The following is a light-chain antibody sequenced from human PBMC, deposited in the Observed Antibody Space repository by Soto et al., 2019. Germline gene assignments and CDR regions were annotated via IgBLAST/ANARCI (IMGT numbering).Light chain of an antibody. CDR1: QSISSY. Sequence: DIEMTQSPSSLSASVGDRVTITYRASQSISSYLNWYQQKPGKAPKLLIYAASSLQSGVPSRISGSGSGTDFTLTISSLQPEDFATYYCQPSYSTPLFGPGTKVDIK. CDR2: AAS. J-gene: IGKJ3*01. CDR3: QPSYSTPL. V-gene: IGKV1-39*01.